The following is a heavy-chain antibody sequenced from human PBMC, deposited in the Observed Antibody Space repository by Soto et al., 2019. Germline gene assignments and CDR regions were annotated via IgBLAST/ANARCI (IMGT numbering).Heavy chain of an antibody. V-gene: IGHV1-69*01. D-gene: IGHD1-26*01. CDR2: IIPIFSTA. CDR3: ARDGGMHSGGIDY. J-gene: IGHJ4*02. CDR1: GGTFSSYS. Sequence: QVQLVQSGAEVKKPGSSVKVSCKASGGTFSSYSINWVRQAPGQGLEWKGEIIPIFSTANYAQKFQGRVTITADESTSTAYMELSSLRSEDTAVYYVARDGGMHSGGIDYWGQETLVTFSS.